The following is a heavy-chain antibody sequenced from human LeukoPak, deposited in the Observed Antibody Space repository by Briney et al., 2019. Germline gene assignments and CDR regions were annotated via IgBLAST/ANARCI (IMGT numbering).Heavy chain of an antibody. D-gene: IGHD3-3*01. CDR1: GGSFSGYY. J-gene: IGHJ4*02. V-gene: IGHV4-34*01. Sequence: SETLSLTCAVYGGSFSGYYWSWIRQPPGKGLEWIGEINHSGSTNYNPSLKSRVTISVDRSKNQFSLKLSSVTAADTAVYYCARVIDFWSGYPPRFDYWGQGTLVTVSS. CDR3: ARVIDFWSGYPPRFDY. CDR2: INHSGST.